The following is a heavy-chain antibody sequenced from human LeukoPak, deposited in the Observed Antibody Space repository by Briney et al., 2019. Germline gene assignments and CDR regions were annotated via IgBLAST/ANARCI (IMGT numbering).Heavy chain of an antibody. V-gene: IGHV3-7*01. CDR3: VRDLTDCGGDCYGY. J-gene: IGHJ4*02. Sequence: GSLRLSCTASGFTFSNYWMNWVRQAPGKGLEWVANINLDGNKKYYVDSVRGRFTISRDNAKNSVYLQMNSLRGEDTAVYYCVRDLTDCGGDCYGYWGQGTLVTVSS. CDR2: INLDGNKK. D-gene: IGHD2-21*01. CDR1: GFTFSNYW.